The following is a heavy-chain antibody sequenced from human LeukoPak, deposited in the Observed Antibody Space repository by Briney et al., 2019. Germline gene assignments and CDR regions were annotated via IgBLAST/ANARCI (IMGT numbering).Heavy chain of an antibody. Sequence: GGSLRLSCAASGFTFSNYAMSWVRQAPGKGLEWVSAISGSGGSTYYADSVKDRFTISRDNSKNTLYLQMNSLRAEDTAIYYCAKPRYYDRRGNWFDPWGQGTLVTVSS. CDR2: ISGSGGST. D-gene: IGHD3-22*01. CDR1: GFTFSNYA. J-gene: IGHJ5*02. V-gene: IGHV3-23*01. CDR3: AKPRYYDRRGNWFDP.